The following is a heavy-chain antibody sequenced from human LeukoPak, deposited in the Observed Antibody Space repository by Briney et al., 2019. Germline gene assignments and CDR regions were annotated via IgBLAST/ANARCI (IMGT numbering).Heavy chain of an antibody. Sequence: ASVKVSCKASGYRFTSQYMHWVRHAPGQGLEWMGVINPSSSSTTYAQKFQGRVTMTRDTSTSTVHVELSGLTSDDTAVYYCARGSSMISIDYWGQGTLVTVSS. CDR3: ARGSSMISIDY. J-gene: IGHJ4*02. CDR2: INPSSSST. CDR1: GYRFTSQY. D-gene: IGHD3-16*01. V-gene: IGHV1-46*01.